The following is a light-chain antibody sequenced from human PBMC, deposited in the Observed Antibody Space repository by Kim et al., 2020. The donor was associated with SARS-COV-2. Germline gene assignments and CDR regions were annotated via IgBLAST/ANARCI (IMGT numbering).Light chain of an antibody. J-gene: IGLJ2*01. CDR3: QTWGTGAVV. Sequence: SVKLTCTLSSGHSSYAIAWHQQQPEKGPRYLMKLNSDGSHSKGDGIPDRFSGSSSGAERYLTISSLQSEDEADYYCQTWGTGAVVFGGGTQLTVL. V-gene: IGLV4-69*01. CDR1: SGHSSYA. CDR2: LNSDGSH.